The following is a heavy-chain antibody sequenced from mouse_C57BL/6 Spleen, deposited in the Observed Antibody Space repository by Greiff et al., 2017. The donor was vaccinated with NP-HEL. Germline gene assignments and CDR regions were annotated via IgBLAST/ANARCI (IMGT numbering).Heavy chain of an antibody. J-gene: IGHJ3*01. CDR1: GYTFTSYW. V-gene: IGHV1-50*01. CDR3: ARDDSNYGGFAY. Sequence: VQLQQPGAELVKPGASVKLSCKASGYTFTSYWMQWVKQRPGQGLEWIGEIDPSDSYTNYNQKFKGKATLTVDTSSSTAYMQLSSLTSEDSAVYYCARDDSNYGGFAYWGQGTLVTVSA. D-gene: IGHD2-5*01. CDR2: IDPSDSYT.